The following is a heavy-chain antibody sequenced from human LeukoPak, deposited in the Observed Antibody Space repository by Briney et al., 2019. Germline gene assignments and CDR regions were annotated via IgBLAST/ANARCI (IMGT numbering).Heavy chain of an antibody. CDR2: IYYSGST. J-gene: IGHJ4*02. V-gene: IGHV4-39*01. D-gene: IGHD6-6*01. CDR3: ARRGLGNYLDY. Sequence: TSETLSLTCTVSGGSISSSSYYWGWIRQPPGKGLEWIGSIYYSGSTYYNPSLKGRVTISVDTSKNQFSLKMSSATAADTAVYYCARRGLGNYLDYWGQGTLVSVSS. CDR1: GGSISSSSYY.